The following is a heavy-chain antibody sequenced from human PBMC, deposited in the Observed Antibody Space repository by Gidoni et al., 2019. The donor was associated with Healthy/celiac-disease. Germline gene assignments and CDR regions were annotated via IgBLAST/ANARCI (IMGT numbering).Heavy chain of an antibody. CDR2: IYTSGST. CDR1: GGSIRSGSYY. J-gene: IGHJ4*02. D-gene: IGHD4-17*01. Sequence: QVQLQESGPGLVKPSQTLSLTCTVSGGSIRSGSYYCSWIRQPAGKGLEWIGRIYTSGSTNYNPSLKSRVTISVDTSKNQFSLKLSSVTAADTAVYYCARDGPYYGARYFDYWGQGTLVTVSS. CDR3: ARDGPYYGARYFDY. V-gene: IGHV4-61*02.